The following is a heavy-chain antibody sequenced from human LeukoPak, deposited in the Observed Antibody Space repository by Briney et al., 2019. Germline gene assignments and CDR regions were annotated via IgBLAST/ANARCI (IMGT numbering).Heavy chain of an antibody. CDR3: AHSCGGGNSAYFDH. D-gene: IGHD4-23*01. V-gene: IGHV2-5*02. J-gene: IGHJ4*02. CDR1: GFSLSTNAVG. Sequence: SGPTLVNPTRTLTLTCTFSGFSLSTNAVGVGWIRQPPGEALEWLAVIYWDDDKRYSPSLQSRLTIIQDPSKNQVVLTMTNMDPVDTATYYCAHSCGGGNSAYFDHWGQGTLVTVSS. CDR2: IYWDDDK.